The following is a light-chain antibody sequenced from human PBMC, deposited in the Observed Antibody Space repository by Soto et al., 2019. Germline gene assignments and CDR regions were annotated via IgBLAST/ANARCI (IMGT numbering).Light chain of an antibody. CDR3: QYSGTSPQT. CDR2: GAS. CDR1: QSVNTN. V-gene: IGKV3D-15*01. J-gene: IGKJ1*01. Sequence: IVMTQSPANLSVSPGERATLSCRASQSVNTNLAWYQQKPGQAPRRLIYGASSRATGIPDRFSGSGSGTDFTLTISSLEPEDFAAYYCQYSGTSPQTFGQGTKVDIK.